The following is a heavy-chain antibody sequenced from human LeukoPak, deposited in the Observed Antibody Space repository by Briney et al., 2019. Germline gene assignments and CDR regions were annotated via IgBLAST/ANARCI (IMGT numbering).Heavy chain of an antibody. CDR3: ARMYYDFWSGLRD. Sequence: SVKVSCKASGGTFSSYAISWVRQAPGQGLEWMGRIIPILGIANYAQKFQGRVTITADESTSTAYMELSSLRSEDTAVYYCARMYYDFWSGLRDWGQGTLVTVSS. V-gene: IGHV1-69*04. J-gene: IGHJ4*02. CDR1: GGTFSSYA. D-gene: IGHD3-3*01. CDR2: IIPILGIA.